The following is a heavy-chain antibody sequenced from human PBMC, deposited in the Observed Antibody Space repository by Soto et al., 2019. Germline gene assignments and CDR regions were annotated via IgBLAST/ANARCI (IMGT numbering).Heavy chain of an antibody. D-gene: IGHD3-22*01. CDR1: GFTFSSYA. J-gene: IGHJ4*02. Sequence: GGSLRLSCAASGFTFSSYAMSWVRQAPGKGLEWVSAISGSGGSTYYADSVKGRFTISRDNSKNTLYLQMNSLRAEDTAVYYCARDNYYDSSGYPDLPYYFDYWGQGTLVTVSS. CDR2: ISGSGGST. V-gene: IGHV3-23*01. CDR3: ARDNYYDSSGYPDLPYYFDY.